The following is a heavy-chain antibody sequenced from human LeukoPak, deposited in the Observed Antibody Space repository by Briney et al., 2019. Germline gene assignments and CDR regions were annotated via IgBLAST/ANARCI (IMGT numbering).Heavy chain of an antibody. CDR1: GFTFSMYA. CDR3: AKGRDLAVVTANDAFDT. CDR2: ISGSGDTT. V-gene: IGHV3-23*01. Sequence: GGSLRLSCAASGFTFSMYAMSWVPQAPGEGLEWVSAISGSGDTTYYADSVEGRFTISRDNSKNTLYLQMNSLRAENTAVYYCAKGRDLAVVTANDAFDTWGQGTMVTVSS. J-gene: IGHJ3*02. D-gene: IGHD2-21*02.